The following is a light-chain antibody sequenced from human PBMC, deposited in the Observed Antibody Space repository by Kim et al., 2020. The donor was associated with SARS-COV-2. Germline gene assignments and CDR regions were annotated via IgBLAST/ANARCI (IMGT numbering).Light chain of an antibody. CDR2: RDD. J-gene: IGLJ3*02. CDR3: AVWDDSLSGPV. CDR1: SSNVGKNY. V-gene: IGLV1-47*01. Sequence: GQRVTIFCSGGSSNVGKNYVYWYKQLPGTAPQLLIYRDDQRPSGVPDRFSASTSGTSASLAISGLRSEDEANYSCAVWDDSLSGPVFGGGTQLTVL.